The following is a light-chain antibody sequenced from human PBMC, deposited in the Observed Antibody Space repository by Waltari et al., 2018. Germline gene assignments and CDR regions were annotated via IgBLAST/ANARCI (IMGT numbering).Light chain of an antibody. Sequence: GEGATLSCRASQSISSNLAWYQQKTGQAPRLLIYDASTRATDIPARFSGSGSGTEFTLTISSLQSEDFAVYYCQHYGNWPPYTFGQGSKLDIK. CDR3: QHYGNWPPYT. CDR1: QSISSN. V-gene: IGKV3-15*01. J-gene: IGKJ2*01. CDR2: DAS.